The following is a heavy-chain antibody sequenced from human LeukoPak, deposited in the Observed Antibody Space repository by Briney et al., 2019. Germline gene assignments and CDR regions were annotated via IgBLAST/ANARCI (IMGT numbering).Heavy chain of an antibody. CDR1: GFTFSSYA. CDR3: ARTYYDFLTGYSVEYYFDY. V-gene: IGHV3-21*01. CDR2: ISSSSTYI. Sequence: PGGSLRLSCAASGFTFSSYAMSWVRQAPGKGLEWVSLISSSSTYIYYADSVKGRFTISRDNAKNSLYLQMNSLRAEDTALYYCARTYYDFLTGYSVEYYFDYWGQGTLVTVSS. J-gene: IGHJ4*02. D-gene: IGHD3-9*01.